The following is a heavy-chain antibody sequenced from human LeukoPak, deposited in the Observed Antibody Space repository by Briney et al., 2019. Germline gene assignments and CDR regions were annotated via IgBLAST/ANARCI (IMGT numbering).Heavy chain of an antibody. J-gene: IGHJ6*02. D-gene: IGHD3-10*01. V-gene: IGHV3-23*01. Sequence: GGSLRLSCAASGFTFSNYAMSWVRQAPGKGLEWVSTISDSGTSTYYADSVKGRFTISRDDSKNTLYLQMDSRRGEDTAIYYCAKVPYSDYGSGRPPFMDVWGQGTTVAVSS. CDR2: ISDSGTST. CDR3: AKVPYSDYGSGRPPFMDV. CDR1: GFTFSNYA.